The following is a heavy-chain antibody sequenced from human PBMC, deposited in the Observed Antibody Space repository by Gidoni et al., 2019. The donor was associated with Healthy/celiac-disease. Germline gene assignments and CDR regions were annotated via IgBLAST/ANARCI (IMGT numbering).Heavy chain of an antibody. CDR3: GASQTYYYYGMDV. J-gene: IGHJ6*02. CDR1: GFTFSSYA. CDR2: ISGSGGST. V-gene: IGHV3-23*01. Sequence: EVQLLESGGGLVQPGGSLRLYCAAYGFTFSSYAMIWVRQAPGKGLGWVSAISGSGGSTYYADAVKGRFTISRDNSKNTLYLQMNSLRAEDTAVYYCGASQTYYYYGMDVWGQGTTVTVSS.